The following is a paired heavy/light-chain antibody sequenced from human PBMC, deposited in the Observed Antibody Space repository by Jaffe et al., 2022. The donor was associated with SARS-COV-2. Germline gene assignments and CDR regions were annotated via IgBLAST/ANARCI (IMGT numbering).Light chain of an antibody. Sequence: DIQMTQSPSSLSASVGDRVTITCRSSQSISTYLNWYQQKPGKAPKLLIYAASSLQSGVPSRFSGSGSGTDFTLTISSLQPEDFATYYCQQSYSTPRTFGQGTRLEIK. CDR2: AAS. V-gene: IGKV1-39*01. CDR1: QSISTY. J-gene: IGKJ5*01. CDR3: QQSYSTPRT.
Heavy chain of an antibody. V-gene: IGHV3-30*04. CDR2: ISYDGSNK. Sequence: QVQLVESGGGVVQPAGSLRLSCAASGFTFSTYPMHWVRQGPGKGLEWVAVISYDGSNKFYVDSVKGRFTISRDSSKNTLYLQMNNLRTEDTAVYYCARDDQYNYNAFDIWGQGTMVTVSS. D-gene: IGHD3-10*01. J-gene: IGHJ3*02. CDR1: GFTFSTYP. CDR3: ARDDQYNYNAFDI.